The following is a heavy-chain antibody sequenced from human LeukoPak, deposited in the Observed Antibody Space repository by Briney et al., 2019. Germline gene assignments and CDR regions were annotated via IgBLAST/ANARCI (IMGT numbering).Heavy chain of an antibody. V-gene: IGHV3-23*01. D-gene: IGHD4-17*01. CDR1: GFTFSNYA. CDR2: ISGSGVNT. Sequence: PGGSLRLSCAASGFTFSNYAMNWARQAPGKRQEWVSTISGSGVNTYFADSVKGRFTISRDNSKNTLYLQMNTLRAEDTAVYYCAKTPGYGDYSMDVWGKGTRVTVTS. CDR3: AKTPGYGDYSMDV. J-gene: IGHJ6*03.